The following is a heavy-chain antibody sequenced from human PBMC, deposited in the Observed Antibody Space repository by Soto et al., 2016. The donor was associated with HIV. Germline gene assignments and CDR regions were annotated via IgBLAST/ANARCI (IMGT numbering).Heavy chain of an antibody. Sequence: QVQLVQSGDEVKKPGASVKVSCKASDYTFTSYGISWVRQAPGQGLEWMGWISPYNGNTNSAQKFKDRVTMTTDTSTSTAYMELRSLRSDDTAVYYCARDRDTMVRGVIPLFDYWARERWSPSPQ. V-gene: IGHV1-18*01. CDR2: ISPYNGNT. D-gene: IGHD3-10*01. CDR3: ARDRDTMVRGVIPLFDY. CDR1: DYTFTSYG. J-gene: IGHJ4*02.